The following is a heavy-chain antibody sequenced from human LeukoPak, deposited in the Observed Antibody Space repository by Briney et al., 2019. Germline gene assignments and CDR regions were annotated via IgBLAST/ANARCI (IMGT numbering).Heavy chain of an antibody. CDR2: ISSSGGTI. CDR1: GFTFSDYY. Sequence: PGGSLRLSCAASGFTFSDYYMNWIRQAPGKGLEWVSYISSSGGTIYYADSVKGRFTISRDNTKNSLYLQMNSLRAEDTAVYYCAAPGAYSSNYYPDYWGQGTLVTVSS. J-gene: IGHJ4*02. D-gene: IGHD6-13*01. V-gene: IGHV3-11*01. CDR3: AAPGAYSSNYYPDY.